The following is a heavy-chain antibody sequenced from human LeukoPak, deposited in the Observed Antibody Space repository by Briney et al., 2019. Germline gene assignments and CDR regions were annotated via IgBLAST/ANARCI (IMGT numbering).Heavy chain of an antibody. CDR2: IKSKTDGGRT. V-gene: IGHV3-15*01. CDR1: GFTFSNAW. J-gene: IGHJ4*02. Sequence: GGSLRLSCAASGFTFSNAWMSWVRQAPGKGLEWVGRIKSKTDGGRTDYAAPVKGRFTISRGDSENTLYLQMNSLKTEDTAVYYCTTDWVRGVRGHWGQGTLVTVSS. D-gene: IGHD3-10*01. CDR3: TTDWVRGVRGH.